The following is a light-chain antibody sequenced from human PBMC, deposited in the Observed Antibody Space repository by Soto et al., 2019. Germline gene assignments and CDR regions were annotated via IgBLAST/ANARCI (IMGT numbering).Light chain of an antibody. Sequence: EVVMPQPPATLSVSPGERAPLSCRASQNVNSNLAWYQQKPGQAPRLLISGASTRASGVPSRFSGSGSGTEFTLTISGLQSEDFAVYYCQQYNNWPRTFGQGTNLEI. CDR2: GAS. CDR3: QQYNNWPRT. CDR1: QNVNSN. J-gene: IGKJ2*01. V-gene: IGKV3-15*01.